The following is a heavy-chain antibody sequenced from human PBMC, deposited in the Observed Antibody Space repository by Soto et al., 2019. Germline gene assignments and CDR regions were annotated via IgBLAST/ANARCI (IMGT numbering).Heavy chain of an antibody. V-gene: IGHV4-31*03. CDR2: IYYNGNA. CDR1: GGSISSGGYY. CDR3: ARDSPYCNGPNCASGRVPYYGMDG. Sequence: SETLSLTCTVSGGSISSGGYYWTWIRQYPGKGLEWIGYIYYNGNAYYNSSLKSRAIISIDTSKDQFSLKLSSVTAADAAVYYCARDSPYCNGPNCASGRVPYYGMDGWGQGITVTVSS. D-gene: IGHD2-15*01. J-gene: IGHJ6*02.